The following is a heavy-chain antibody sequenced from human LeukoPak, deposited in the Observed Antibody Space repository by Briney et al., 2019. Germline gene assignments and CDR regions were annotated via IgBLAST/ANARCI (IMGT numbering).Heavy chain of an antibody. J-gene: IGHJ6*02. V-gene: IGHV1-8*01. Sequence: GASVKVSCKASGYTFTSYDINWVRQATGQGLEWMGWMNPNSGNTGYAQKFQGRVTMTRNTSISTAYMELSSLRSEDTAVYYRARGGGIVVVPLASDGMDVWGQGTTVTVSS. CDR1: GYTFTSYD. CDR3: ARGGGIVVVPLASDGMDV. D-gene: IGHD3-22*01. CDR2: MNPNSGNT.